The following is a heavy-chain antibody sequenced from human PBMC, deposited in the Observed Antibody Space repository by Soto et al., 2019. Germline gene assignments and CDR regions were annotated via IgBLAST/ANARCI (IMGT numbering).Heavy chain of an antibody. CDR2: IYYSGST. D-gene: IGHD5-18*01. J-gene: IGHJ4*02. V-gene: IGHV4-30-4*01. CDR3: ARAQRGYSYGYPRFFGVDYFDY. CDR1: GGSISSGDYY. Sequence: PSETLSLTCTVSGGSISSGDYYWSWIRQPPGKGLEWIGYIYYSGSTYYNPSLKSRVTISVDTSKSQFSLKLSSVTAADTAVYYCARAQRGYSYGYPRFFGVDYFDYWGQGTLVTVSS.